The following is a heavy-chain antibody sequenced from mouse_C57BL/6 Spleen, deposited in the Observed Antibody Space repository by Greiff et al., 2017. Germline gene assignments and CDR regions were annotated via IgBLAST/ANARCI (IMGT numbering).Heavy chain of an antibody. Sequence: VKLVESGAELARPGASVKMSCKASGYTFTSYTMHWVKQRPGQGLEWIGYINPSSGYTKYNQKFKDKATLTADKSSSTAYMQLSSLTSEDSAVYYCARNGDSNWYFDVWGTGTTVTVSS. CDR1: GYTFTSYT. J-gene: IGHJ1*03. D-gene: IGHD2-5*01. V-gene: IGHV1-4*01. CDR2: INPSSGYT. CDR3: ARNGDSNWYFDV.